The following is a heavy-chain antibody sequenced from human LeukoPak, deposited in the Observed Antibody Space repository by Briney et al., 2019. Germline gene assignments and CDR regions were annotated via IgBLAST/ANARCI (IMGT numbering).Heavy chain of an antibody. J-gene: IGHJ3*02. V-gene: IGHV4-59*01. CDR1: GGSISSYY. CDR3: ARESVNADRGVFDI. Sequence: SETLSLTCTVSGGSISSYYWSWIRQPPGKGLEWIGYIYYSGSTNYNPSLKSRVTISVDTSKNQFSLKLSSVTVADTAVYYCARESVNADRGVFDIWGQGTMVTVSS. CDR2: IYYSGST. D-gene: IGHD3-10*01.